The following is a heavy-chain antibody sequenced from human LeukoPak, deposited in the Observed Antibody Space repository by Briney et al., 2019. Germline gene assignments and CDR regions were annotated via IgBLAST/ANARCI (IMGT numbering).Heavy chain of an antibody. J-gene: IGHJ4*02. CDR1: GFTFSSYG. D-gene: IGHD5-12*01. CDR3: AHSGYDYIDY. CDR2: ISGSGGST. V-gene: IGHV3-23*01. Sequence: GGSLRLSCAASGFTFSSYGMSWVRQAPGKGLEWVSAISGSGGSTYYADSVKGRFTISRDSSKNTLYLQMNSLSLEDTAVYYCAHSGYDYIDYWGQGTLVTVSS.